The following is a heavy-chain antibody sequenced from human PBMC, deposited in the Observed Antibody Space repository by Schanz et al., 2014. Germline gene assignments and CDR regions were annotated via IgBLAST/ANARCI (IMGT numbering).Heavy chain of an antibody. J-gene: IGHJ6*02. CDR3: TTEGPRGTRHPINYYDAMDN. CDR1: GLNFDYYG. V-gene: IGHV3-48*01. CDR2: ISGSSSTK. D-gene: IGHD6-6*01. Sequence: VQLVESGGGVVQPGRSLRLSCATSGLNFDYYGMNWVRQAPGKGLEWVSYISGSSSTKYYADSVKGRFTISRDNGKKSLYLQMNSLRAEDTAVYYCTTEGPRGTRHPINYYDAMDNGGQGTKVTV.